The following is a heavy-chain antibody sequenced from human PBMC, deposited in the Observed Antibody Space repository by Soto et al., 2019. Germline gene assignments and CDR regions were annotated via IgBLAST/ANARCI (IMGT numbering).Heavy chain of an antibody. CDR2: IYNSGST. CDR1: GGSISSGDYY. V-gene: IGHV4-30-4*01. Sequence: SETLSLTCTVSGGSISSGDYYWNWIRQPPGKGLEWIGFIYNSGSTYYNPSLKSRVTISVDTSKNQFSLKLTSVTAADTAVYYCARNDYDYVWESPGGDAFDIWGQGTLVTVSS. D-gene: IGHD3-16*01. J-gene: IGHJ3*02. CDR3: ARNDYDYVWESPGGDAFDI.